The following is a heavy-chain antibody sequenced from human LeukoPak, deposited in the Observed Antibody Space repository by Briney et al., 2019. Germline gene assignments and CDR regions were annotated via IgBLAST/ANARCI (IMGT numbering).Heavy chain of an antibody. Sequence: PGGSLRLSRAASGFTFSGSAMHWVRQASGKGLEWVGRIRSKANSYATAYAASVKGRFTISRDDSKNTAYLQMNSLKTEDTAVYYCTRGVPAAIDYWGQGTLVTVSS. CDR2: IRSKANSYAT. J-gene: IGHJ4*02. V-gene: IGHV3-73*01. D-gene: IGHD2-2*02. CDR1: GFTFSGSA. CDR3: TRGVPAAIDY.